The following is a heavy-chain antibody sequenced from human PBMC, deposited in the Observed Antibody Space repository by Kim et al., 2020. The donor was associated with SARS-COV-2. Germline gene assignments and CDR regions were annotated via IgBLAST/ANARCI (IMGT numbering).Heavy chain of an antibody. D-gene: IGHD3-10*01. CDR3: ARNYYGSGSYYTNDAFDI. J-gene: IGHJ3*02. V-gene: IGHV3-30*07. Sequence: VKGRFTISGANSKNTLYLQMNNLMAEDTAVYYCARNYYGSGSYYTNDAFDIWGQGTMVTVSS.